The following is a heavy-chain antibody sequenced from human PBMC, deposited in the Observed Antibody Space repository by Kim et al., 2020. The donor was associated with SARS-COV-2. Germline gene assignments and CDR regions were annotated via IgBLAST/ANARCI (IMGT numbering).Heavy chain of an antibody. D-gene: IGHD3-16*02. CDR2: ISGDGGST. CDR3: AKDRTGSYRYYFDY. V-gene: IGHV3-23*01. Sequence: VGSLRLSCAASGFTFSIYALSWVRQAPEKGLEWVSGISGDGGSTYYADSVKGRFTISRDSSKNTLYLQMNSLRAEDTAVYFCAKDRTGSYRYYFDYWGQGTLVTVSS. J-gene: IGHJ4*02. CDR1: GFTFSIYA.